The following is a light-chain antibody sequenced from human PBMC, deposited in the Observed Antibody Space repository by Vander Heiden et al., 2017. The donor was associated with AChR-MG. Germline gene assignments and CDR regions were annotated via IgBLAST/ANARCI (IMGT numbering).Light chain of an antibody. CDR2: AAS. Sequence: DIQMTQSPSSLSASVGDRVTITCRASQAISNYLAWYQQKPGTVPKLLIYAASTLQSGVPSRFRGSGSGTDFTLTISSLRPEDVATYYCQKYNSVPWTFGQGTKVEIK. V-gene: IGKV1-27*01. J-gene: IGKJ1*01. CDR3: QKYNSVPWT. CDR1: QAISNY.